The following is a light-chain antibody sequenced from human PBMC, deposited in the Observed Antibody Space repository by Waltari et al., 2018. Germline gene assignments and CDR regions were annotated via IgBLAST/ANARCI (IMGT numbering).Light chain of an antibody. V-gene: IGKV1-39*01. CDR1: QNIRTH. CDR3: QQSFSSPWT. Sequence: DIQMTQSPSSLSASVGDTVTVTCRVSQNIRTHLNWYQQKPATAPKLLIYAASTLHRGVPSRFSGSGSGTDFTLTVTNLQPDDFAIYFCQQSFSSPWTFGQGTRV. J-gene: IGKJ1*01. CDR2: AAS.